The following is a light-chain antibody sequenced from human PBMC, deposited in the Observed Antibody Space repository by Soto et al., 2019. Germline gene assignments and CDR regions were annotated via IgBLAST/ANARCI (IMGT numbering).Light chain of an antibody. V-gene: IGKV3-11*01. J-gene: IGKJ1*01. CDR3: QHYNSYSEA. CDR2: DAS. CDR1: QSVSGY. Sequence: EIVLTQSPDTLSLSPGERATLSCRASQSVSGYLGWYQQKPGQAPRLLIYDASNRAYGVPARFRGSGSGTNFTLTISSLQPDDFATYYCQHYNSYSEAFGQGTKVELK.